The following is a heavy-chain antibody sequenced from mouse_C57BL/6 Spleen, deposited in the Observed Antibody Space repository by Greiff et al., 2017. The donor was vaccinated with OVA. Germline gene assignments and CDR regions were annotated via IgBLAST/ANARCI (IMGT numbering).Heavy chain of an antibody. D-gene: IGHD1-1*01. CDR2: INPNYGTT. J-gene: IGHJ4*01. V-gene: IGHV1-39*01. CDR1: GYSFTDYN. Sequence: VQLQQSGPELVKPGASVKISCKASGYSFTDYNMNWVKQSNGKSLEWIGVINPNYGTTSYNQKFKGKATLTVDQSSSTAYMQLNSLTSEDSAVYYCAESHYYGSSPYYYAMDYWGQGTSVTVSS. CDR3: AESHYYGSSPYYYAMDY.